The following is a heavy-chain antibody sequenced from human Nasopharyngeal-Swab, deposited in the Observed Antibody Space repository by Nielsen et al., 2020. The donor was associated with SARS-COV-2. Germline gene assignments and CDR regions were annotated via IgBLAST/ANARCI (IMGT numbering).Heavy chain of an antibody. D-gene: IGHD4-11*01. CDR1: GFTFSDYF. Sequence: GGSLRLSCTASGFTFSDYFMSWIRQAPGKGLEWVSGITWNSGTGYTDSVKGRFTISRDNARNSLYLQMNSLTPDDTALYYCTKGRADYSNPSFDNWGQGTLVTVSS. CDR3: TKGRADYSNPSFDN. CDR2: ITWNSGT. V-gene: IGHV3-20*04. J-gene: IGHJ4*02.